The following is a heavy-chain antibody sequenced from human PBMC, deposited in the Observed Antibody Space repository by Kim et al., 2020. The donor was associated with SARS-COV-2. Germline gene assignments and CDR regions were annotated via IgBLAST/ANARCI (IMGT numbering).Heavy chain of an antibody. CDR3: ARALSEVAAAGNTALYYYYYGMDV. CDR1: GYTFTSYG. CDR2: ISAYNGNT. J-gene: IGHJ6*02. V-gene: IGHV1-18*01. Sequence: ASVKVSCKASGYTFTSYGISWVRQAPGQGLEWMGWISAYNGNTNYAQKLQGRVTMTTDTSTSTAYMELRSLSSDDTAVDYCARALSEVAAAGNTALYYYYYGMDVWGQGTTDTVSS. D-gene: IGHD6-13*01.